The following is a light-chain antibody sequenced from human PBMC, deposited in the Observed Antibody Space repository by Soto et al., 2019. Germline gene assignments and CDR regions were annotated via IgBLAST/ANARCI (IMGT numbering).Light chain of an antibody. CDR3: SSYTSSSLYV. Sequence: QSALTQPASVSGSPGQSITISSTGTSSDVGGYNSVSWYQQHPGKAPKLIIYEVSNRPSGVSNRFSGSKSGNTASLTISGLQAEDEADYYCSSYTSSSLYVFGTGTKVTVL. V-gene: IGLV2-14*01. J-gene: IGLJ1*01. CDR1: SSDVGGYNS. CDR2: EVS.